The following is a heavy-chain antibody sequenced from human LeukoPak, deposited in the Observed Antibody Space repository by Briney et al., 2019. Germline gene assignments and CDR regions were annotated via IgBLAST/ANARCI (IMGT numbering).Heavy chain of an antibody. D-gene: IGHD2-2*01. CDR3: AKRGVRYHLLDLAPEYMDV. V-gene: IGHV3-23*01. CDR1: RFIFSDYA. J-gene: IGHJ6*03. CDR2: ISGSGSHT. Sequence: PGGSLRLSCAASRFIFSDYAMSWVRQAPGKGLEWVSAISGSGSHTYYADSVKGRFTISRDNSKNTLHLQMNTLRAEDTAVYYCAKRGVRYHLLDLAPEYMDVWGKGTTVTVSS.